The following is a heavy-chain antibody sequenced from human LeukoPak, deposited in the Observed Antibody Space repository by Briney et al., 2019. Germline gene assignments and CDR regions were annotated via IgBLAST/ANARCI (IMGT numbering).Heavy chain of an antibody. CDR1: EGTFSSYA. J-gene: IGHJ6*02. D-gene: IGHD3-10*01. Sequence: GASVKVSCKASEGTFSSYAISWVRQAPGQGLEWMGGIIPIFGTANYAQKFQGRVTITADESTSTAYMELSSLRSEDTAVYYCASNMVSYYYYYGMDVWGQGTTVTLSS. CDR2: IIPIFGTA. V-gene: IGHV1-69*13. CDR3: ASNMVSYYYYYGMDV.